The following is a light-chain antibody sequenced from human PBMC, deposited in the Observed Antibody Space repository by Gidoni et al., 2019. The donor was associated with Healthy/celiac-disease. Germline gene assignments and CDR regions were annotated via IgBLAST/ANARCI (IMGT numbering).Light chain of an antibody. CDR2: GAS. J-gene: IGKJ5*01. CDR1: QSVSSN. V-gene: IGKV3-15*01. Sequence: ELVMTQSPATLSVSPGERATLSCRASQSVSSNLAWYQQKPGQAPRLLIYGASTRATGIPARFSGSGSGTEFTLTISSLQSEDFAVYYCQQYNNWPRGITFXQXTRLEIK. CDR3: QQYNNWPRGIT.